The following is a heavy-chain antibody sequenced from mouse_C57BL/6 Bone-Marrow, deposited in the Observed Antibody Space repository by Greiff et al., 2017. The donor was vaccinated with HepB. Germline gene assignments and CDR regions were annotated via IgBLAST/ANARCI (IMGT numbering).Heavy chain of an antibody. J-gene: IGHJ3*01. V-gene: IGHV1-80*01. D-gene: IGHD1-1*01. CDR3: ARREDYSSWFAY. Sequence: VKLVESGAELVKPGASVKISCKASGYAFSSYWMNWVKQRPGKGLEWIGQIYPGDGDTNYNGKFKGKATLTADKSSSTAYMQLSSLTSEDSAVYFCARREDYSSWFAYWGQGTLVTVSA. CDR2: IYPGDGDT. CDR1: GYAFSSYW.